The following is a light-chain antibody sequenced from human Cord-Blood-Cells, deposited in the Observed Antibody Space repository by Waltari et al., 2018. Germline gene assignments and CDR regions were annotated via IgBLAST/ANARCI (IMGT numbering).Light chain of an antibody. Sequence: PASASGSPGQSITISCTGTSSDVGGYTYVPWYQQHPGKAPKLMIYDVSNRPSGVSNRFSGSKSGNTASLTISGLQAEDEADYYCSSYTSSSTLVFGGGTKLTVL. CDR2: DVS. J-gene: IGLJ3*02. CDR1: SSDVGGYTY. CDR3: SSYTSSSTLV. V-gene: IGLV2-14*01.